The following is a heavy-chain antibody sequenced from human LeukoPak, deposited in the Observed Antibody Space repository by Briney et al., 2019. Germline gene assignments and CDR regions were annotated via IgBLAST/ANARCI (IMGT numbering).Heavy chain of an antibody. J-gene: IGHJ6*02. Sequence: PGGSLRLSCAASGFTFSNAWMSWVRQAPGKGLEWVGRIKSKTDGGTTDYAAPVKGRFTISRDDSKNTLYLQMNSLKTEDTAVYYCTTGVAGPYYYYGMDVWGQGTTVTVSS. D-gene: IGHD6-19*01. CDR3: TTGVAGPYYYYGMDV. CDR2: IKSKTDGGTT. V-gene: IGHV3-15*01. CDR1: GFTFSNAW.